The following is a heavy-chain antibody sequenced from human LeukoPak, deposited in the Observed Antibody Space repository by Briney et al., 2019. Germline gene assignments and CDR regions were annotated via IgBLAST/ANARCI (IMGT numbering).Heavy chain of an antibody. CDR3: ARDRAPRTIFGVVIMFDY. Sequence: QPGGSLRLXCAASGFTFSSYEMNWVRQAPGKGLEWVSYISGSGSTIYYADSVKGRFTISRDNAKNSLYLQMNSLRAEDTAVYYCARDRAPRTIFGVVIMFDYWGQGTLVTVSS. V-gene: IGHV3-48*03. J-gene: IGHJ4*02. CDR1: GFTFSSYE. CDR2: ISGSGSTI. D-gene: IGHD3-3*01.